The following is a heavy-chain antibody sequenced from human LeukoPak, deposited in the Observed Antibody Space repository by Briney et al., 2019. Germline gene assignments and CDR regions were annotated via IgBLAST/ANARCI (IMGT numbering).Heavy chain of an antibody. J-gene: IGHJ6*02. V-gene: IGHV6-1*01. Sequence: SQTLSLTCAISGDSVSSNSAAWNWIRQYPSRGLEWLGRTYYRSKWYNDYAVSVKSRITINPDTSKNQFSLQLNSVTPEDTAVYYCARGFHSSGYYRLGYYYGMVVWGQGTTVTASS. D-gene: IGHD3-22*01. CDR3: ARGFHSSGYYRLGYYYGMVV. CDR1: GDSVSSNSAA. CDR2: TYYRSKWYN.